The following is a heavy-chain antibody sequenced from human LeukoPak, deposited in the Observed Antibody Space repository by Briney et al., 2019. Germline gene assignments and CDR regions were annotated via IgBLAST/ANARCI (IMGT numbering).Heavy chain of an antibody. V-gene: IGHV3-11*04. Sequence: GGSLRLSCAASGFTFSDFHMSWIRQAPGKGLEWVSYITSSGSTIYYADSMKGRFTISRDNAKNTLYPQMNSLSSEDTAVYYCAREGALGYGHYAYDYWGQGTLVTVSS. CDR2: ITSSGSTI. D-gene: IGHD4-17*01. CDR3: AREGALGYGHYAYDY. CDR1: GFTFSDFH. J-gene: IGHJ4*02.